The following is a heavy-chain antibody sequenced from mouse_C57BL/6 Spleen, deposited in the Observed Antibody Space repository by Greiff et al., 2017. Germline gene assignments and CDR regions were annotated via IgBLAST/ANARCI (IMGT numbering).Heavy chain of an antibody. Sequence: VQLQQSGAELVKPGASVKLSCKASGYTFTSYWMHWVKQRPGQGLEWIGMIHPNSGSTNYNEKFKSKATLTVDKSSSTAYMQLSSLTSEDSAVXYCARDYYGSRNWYFDVWGTGTTVTVSS. CDR2: IHPNSGST. V-gene: IGHV1-64*01. CDR1: GYTFTSYW. J-gene: IGHJ1*03. CDR3: ARDYYGSRNWYFDV. D-gene: IGHD1-1*01.